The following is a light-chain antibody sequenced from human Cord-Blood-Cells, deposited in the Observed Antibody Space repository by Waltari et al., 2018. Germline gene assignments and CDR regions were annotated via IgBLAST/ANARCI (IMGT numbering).Light chain of an antibody. Sequence: QSALTQPASVPGSPGQSITISCTGTSSDVGSYNLVSWYQQHPGKAPKLMIYEGSKRPSGVSNRFSDSKSGNTASLTISGLQAEDEADYYCCSYAGSSTWVFGGGTKLTVL. CDR1: SSDVGSYNL. J-gene: IGLJ3*02. CDR2: EGS. V-gene: IGLV2-23*01. CDR3: CSYAGSSTWV.